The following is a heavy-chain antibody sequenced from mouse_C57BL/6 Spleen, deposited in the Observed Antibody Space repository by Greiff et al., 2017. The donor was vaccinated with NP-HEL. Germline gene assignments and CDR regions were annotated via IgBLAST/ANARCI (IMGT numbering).Heavy chain of an antibody. CDR2: IDPEDGET. Sequence: EVQLQQSGAELVKPGASVKLSCTASGFNIKDYYMHWVKQRTEQGLEWIGRIDPEDGETKYAPKFPGKATITADTSSNTAYLQLSSLTSEDTAVYYCARRDYEDYWGQGTTLTVSS. J-gene: IGHJ2*01. CDR3: ARRDYEDY. CDR1: GFNIKDYY. D-gene: IGHD2-4*01. V-gene: IGHV14-2*01.